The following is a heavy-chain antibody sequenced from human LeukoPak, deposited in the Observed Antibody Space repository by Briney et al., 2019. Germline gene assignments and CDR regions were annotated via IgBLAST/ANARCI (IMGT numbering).Heavy chain of an antibody. CDR1: GLTFRTTW. CDR3: ATAKNFRFEY. CDR2: MNGEGTTI. V-gene: IGHV3-74*01. Sequence: GGSLRLSCATSGLTFRTTWMHWVRQAPGKGLMWVSRMNGEGTTIDYADSVKGRFTVSRDYAKNTLFLQMNNLRTEDTALYFCATAKNFRFEYWGQGSLVIVSA. J-gene: IGHJ4*02. D-gene: IGHD1-7*01.